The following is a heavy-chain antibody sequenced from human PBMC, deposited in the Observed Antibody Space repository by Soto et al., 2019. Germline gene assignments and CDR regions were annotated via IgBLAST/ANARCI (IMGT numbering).Heavy chain of an antibody. Sequence: PWGSLRLSCAASGFTFSSYSMNWVRQAPGKGLEWVSYISSSSSTIYYADSVKGRFTISRDNAKNTLYLQMNSLRAEDTAVYYCAKDLSRDYYGSGSSGPDYWGQGTLVTVSS. V-gene: IGHV3-48*01. CDR2: ISSSSSTI. CDR3: AKDLSRDYYGSGSSGPDY. CDR1: GFTFSSYS. J-gene: IGHJ4*02. D-gene: IGHD3-10*01.